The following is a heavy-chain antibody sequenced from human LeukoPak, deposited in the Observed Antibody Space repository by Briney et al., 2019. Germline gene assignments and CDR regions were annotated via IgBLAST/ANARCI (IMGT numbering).Heavy chain of an antibody. CDR1: GFTVSSNY. J-gene: IGHJ4*02. V-gene: IGHV3-53*01. CDR2: IYSGGTT. D-gene: IGHD6-13*01. CDR3: ARRAAGRGTTNSYYFDY. Sequence: PGGSLRLSCAASGFTVSSNYMSWVRQAPGKGLEWVSVIYSGGTTYYADSVMGRFTVSRDNSKNTLYLQMNSLRAEDTAVYYCARRAAGRGTTNSYYFDYWGQGTLVSVSS.